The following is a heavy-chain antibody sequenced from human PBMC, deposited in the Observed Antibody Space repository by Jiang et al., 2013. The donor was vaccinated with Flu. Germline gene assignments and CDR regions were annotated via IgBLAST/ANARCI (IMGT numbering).Heavy chain of an antibody. D-gene: IGHD6-13*01. CDR1: VSSGSYY. CDR2: IYYSWST. CDR3: ARARAPEIAAYYFDS. Sequence: VSSGSYYWNWIRQPPREGTEWIGYIYYSWSTNYNPSLKSRVTISVDTSKNQFSLKLSSVTAADTAVYYCARARAPEIAAYYFDSWGQGTLVTVSS. J-gene: IGHJ4*02. V-gene: IGHV4-61*01.